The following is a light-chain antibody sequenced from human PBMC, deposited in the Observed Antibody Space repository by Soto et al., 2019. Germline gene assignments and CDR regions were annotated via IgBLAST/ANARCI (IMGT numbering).Light chain of an antibody. V-gene: IGKV1-12*01. CDR1: QGISTW. Sequence: DIQMTQSPSSVSASVGDKVTITCRASQGISTWLAWYQQKPGKAPKLLIHLVSSLQIGVPSRFSGSGSGTDFTLTISSLQPEDFATYYCQQGNSFPWTFGRGTKVDIK. J-gene: IGKJ1*01. CDR3: QQGNSFPWT. CDR2: LVS.